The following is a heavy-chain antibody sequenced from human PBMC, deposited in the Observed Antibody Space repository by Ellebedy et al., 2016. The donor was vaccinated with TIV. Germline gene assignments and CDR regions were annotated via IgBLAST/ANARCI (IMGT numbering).Heavy chain of an antibody. V-gene: IGHV3-33*08. J-gene: IGHJ6*02. D-gene: IGHD2-15*01. CDR3: AQNMQYCGGGSCSSSYGLDV. Sequence: GESLKISCAASGFTFSSYGMHWVRQAPGKGLEWVAVIWYDGSNKYYADSVKGRFTISRDNSKNTLYLQMNSLRAEDTAVYYCAQNMQYCGGGSCSSSYGLDVWGQGTTVTVSS. CDR1: GFTFSSYG. CDR2: IWYDGSNK.